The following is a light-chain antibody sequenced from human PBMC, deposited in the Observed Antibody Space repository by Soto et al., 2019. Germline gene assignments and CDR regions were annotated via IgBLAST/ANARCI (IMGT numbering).Light chain of an antibody. J-gene: IGLJ2*01. V-gene: IGLV1-40*01. CDR1: SSNIGAGYD. CDR3: QSYDSCLRVV. CDR2: ANS. Sequence: QAVVTQPPSVSGAPGQRVTISCTGSSSNIGAGYDVHWYQQLPGTAPKLLIYANSNRPSGVPDRFSGSKSGTSASLAITGLQAEDEADYYCQSYDSCLRVVFGGGTKLTVL.